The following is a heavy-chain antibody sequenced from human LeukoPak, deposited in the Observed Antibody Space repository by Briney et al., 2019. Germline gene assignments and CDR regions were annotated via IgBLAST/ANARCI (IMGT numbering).Heavy chain of an antibody. CDR2: ISRDGGST. V-gene: IGHV3-43*01. CDR1: GFTFSSYT. J-gene: IGHJ4*02. Sequence: GGSLRLSCAASGFTFSSYTMHWVRQAPGKGPEWVSLISRDGGSTHYADSVTGRFTISRDNNKNSLYLQMNSLRTEDTALYYCAKGHGSGSYYPLDYWGQGTLVTVSS. D-gene: IGHD3-10*01. CDR3: AKGHGSGSYYPLDY.